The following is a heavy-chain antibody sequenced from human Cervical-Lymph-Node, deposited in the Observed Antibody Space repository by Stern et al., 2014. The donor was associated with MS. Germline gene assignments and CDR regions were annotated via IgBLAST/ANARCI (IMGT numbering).Heavy chain of an antibody. CDR1: GFTFSSYG. CDR2: ISYDGSNE. CDR3: ARGVYDI. Sequence: QVQLVQSGGGVVRPGGSLRLSCAASGFTFSSYGMHWVRQAPATGLQWVAFISYDGSNEYYADSVKGRFTISRDNSNNTLYLQTNSLREEDTAVYYCARGVYDIWGQGTLVTVSS. D-gene: IGHD3-22*01. V-gene: IGHV3-30*03. J-gene: IGHJ4*02.